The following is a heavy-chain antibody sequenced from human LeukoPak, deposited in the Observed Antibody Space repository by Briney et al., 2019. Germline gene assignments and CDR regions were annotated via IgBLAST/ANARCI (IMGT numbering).Heavy chain of an antibody. D-gene: IGHD3-10*01. Sequence: ASVKVSCKASGYTFTSYDINWVRQATGQGLEWMGWMNPNSGNTGYAQKFQGRVSMTRNTSISTAYMELSSLRSEDTAVYYCAIRYGSGEKYYYYYYMDVWGKGTTVTVSS. V-gene: IGHV1-8*01. CDR1: GYTFTSYD. J-gene: IGHJ6*03. CDR3: AIRYGSGEKYYYYYYMDV. CDR2: MNPNSGNT.